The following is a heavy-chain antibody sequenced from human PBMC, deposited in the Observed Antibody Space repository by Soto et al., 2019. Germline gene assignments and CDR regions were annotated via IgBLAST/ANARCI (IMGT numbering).Heavy chain of an antibody. Sequence: EVHLLESGGGLVQPGGSLRLSCAASGFTFSNYAMSWVRQAPGRGLQWVSTVTSSGDSTYYADSVRGRFTVSRDKSENTLFLHRSSLRVEDTAVYYCAKASPYCGGYCSGWYYYGMDVWGQGTTVTVSS. CDR2: VTSSGDST. CDR3: AKASPYCGGYCSGWYYYGMDV. V-gene: IGHV3-23*01. D-gene: IGHD2-21*02. CDR1: GFTFSNYA. J-gene: IGHJ6*02.